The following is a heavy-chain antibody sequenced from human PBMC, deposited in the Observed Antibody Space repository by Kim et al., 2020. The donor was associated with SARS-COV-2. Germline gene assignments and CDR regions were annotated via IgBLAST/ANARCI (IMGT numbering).Heavy chain of an antibody. V-gene: IGHV4-34*01. CDR2: INHSGST. CDR1: GGSFSGYY. Sequence: SETLSLTCAVYGGSFSGYYWSWIRQPPGKGLEWIGEINHSGSTNYNPSLKSRVTISVDTSKNQFSLKLSSVTAAETAVYYCARWVASPRYSSSWYGLYGMDVWGQGTTVTVSS. D-gene: IGHD6-13*01. J-gene: IGHJ6*02. CDR3: ARWVASPRYSSSWYGLYGMDV.